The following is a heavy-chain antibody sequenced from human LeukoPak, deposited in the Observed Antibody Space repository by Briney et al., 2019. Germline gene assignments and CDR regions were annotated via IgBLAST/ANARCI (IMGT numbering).Heavy chain of an antibody. CDR3: ARDHMVRGVTPPFY. Sequence: PGGSLRLSCAASGFTFSSYSMNWVRQAPGKGLEWVSSISSSSSYIYYADSVKGRLTISRDNAKNSLYLQMNSLRAEDTAVYYCARDHMVRGVTPPFYWGQGTLVTVSS. CDR1: GFTFSSYS. V-gene: IGHV3-21*01. CDR2: ISSSSSYI. D-gene: IGHD3-10*01. J-gene: IGHJ4*02.